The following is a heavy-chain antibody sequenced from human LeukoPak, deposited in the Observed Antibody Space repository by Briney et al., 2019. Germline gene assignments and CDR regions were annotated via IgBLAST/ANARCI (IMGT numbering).Heavy chain of an antibody. J-gene: IGHJ4*02. CDR3: ARGGDGYNLAGDY. D-gene: IGHD5-24*01. CDR2: ISTSSSYI. V-gene: IGHV3-21*01. CDR1: GFRFSSYS. Sequence: GGSLRLSCAVSGFRFSSYSMNWVRQAPGKGLERVSSISTSSSYIYYADSVKGRFTISRDNAKNSLYLQMNSLRAEDTAVYYCARGGDGYNLAGDYWGQGTLVIVSS.